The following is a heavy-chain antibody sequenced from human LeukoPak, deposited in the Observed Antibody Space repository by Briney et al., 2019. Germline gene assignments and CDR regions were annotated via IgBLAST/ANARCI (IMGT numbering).Heavy chain of an antibody. CDR3: ARGWGYGDYYYYGMDV. Sequence: GASVKVSCKASGYTFTSYDINWVRQATGQGLEWIGWMNPNSGNTGYAQKFQGRVTMTRNTSISTAYMELSSLRSEDTAVYCCARGWGYGDYYYYGMDVWGQGTTVTVSS. J-gene: IGHJ6*02. CDR1: GYTFTSYD. V-gene: IGHV1-8*01. D-gene: IGHD4-17*01. CDR2: MNPNSGNT.